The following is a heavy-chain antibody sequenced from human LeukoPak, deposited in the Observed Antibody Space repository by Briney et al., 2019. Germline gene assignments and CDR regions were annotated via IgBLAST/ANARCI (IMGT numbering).Heavy chain of an antibody. J-gene: IGHJ4*02. D-gene: IGHD3-16*01. CDR2: IYYNEHS. Sequence: SETLSLTCNVIGDSFTDYYWNWIRQPPGKGLEWLGYIYYNEHSNYSPSLKDRVTSSVDTFRNQFSMQRAAVTAADTAMYYRARGGGLQSHFDFWGQGILVTVAS. CDR3: ARGGGLQSHFDF. V-gene: IGHV4-59*01. CDR1: GDSFTDYY.